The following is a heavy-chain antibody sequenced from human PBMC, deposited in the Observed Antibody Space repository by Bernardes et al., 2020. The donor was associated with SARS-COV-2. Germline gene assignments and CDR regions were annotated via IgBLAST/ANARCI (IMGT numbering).Heavy chain of an antibody. J-gene: IGHJ6*02. CDR1: GYTFTGYY. CDR3: ALPPSNYDRYGMDV. Sequence: ASVKVSCKASGYTFTGYYIHWVRQAPGQGLEWMGWINPNSGGTIYAQKFQGRVTMTSDTSISTAYMELSRLRSDDTAMYYCALPPSNYDRYGMDVWGQGTTVTVSS. D-gene: IGHD3-22*01. CDR2: INPNSGGT. V-gene: IGHV1-2*02.